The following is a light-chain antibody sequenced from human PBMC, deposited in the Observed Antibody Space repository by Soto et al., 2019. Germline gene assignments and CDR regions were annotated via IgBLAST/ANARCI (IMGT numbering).Light chain of an antibody. J-gene: IGKJ2*01. V-gene: IGKV1-33*01. Sequence: DIQMTQSPSSLSASVGDRVTITCQASQDISNYLNWYQQKPGKAPKLLIYDASNLETGVPSRFSGSGSGTDFTFTIISLQAEDIATYYCQQYDNLHTFGQGTKLEIK. CDR2: DAS. CDR1: QDISNY. CDR3: QQYDNLHT.